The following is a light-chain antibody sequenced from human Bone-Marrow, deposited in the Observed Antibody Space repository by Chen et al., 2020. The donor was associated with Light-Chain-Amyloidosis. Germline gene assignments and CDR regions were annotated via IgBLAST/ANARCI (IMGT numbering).Light chain of an antibody. CDR3: QQRSSWPT. CDR1: QSISSSF. CDR2: GAT. J-gene: IGKJ2*01. Sequence: SVLTQSPGTQSVSPGERVTLSCRASQSISSSFLAWYQQEPGQAPRLLIFGATSRATGIPDRFSGSGSGTDFTLTITSLEPEDFAVYYCQQRSSWPTFGQGTKLEIK. V-gene: IGKV3D-20*02.